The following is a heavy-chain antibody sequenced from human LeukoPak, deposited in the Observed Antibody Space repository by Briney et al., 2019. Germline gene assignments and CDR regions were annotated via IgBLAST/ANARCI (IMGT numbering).Heavy chain of an antibody. J-gene: IGHJ5*02. D-gene: IGHD6-13*01. CDR2: ISGSSSDT. V-gene: IGHV3-11*05. Sequence: GGSLRLSCAASGFTFSDYYMSWIRQAPGKGLEWVSHISGSSSDTKYADSVKGRFTISRDNAKNSLYLQMNSLRAKDTAVYYCARVAAAGQYNWFDPWGQGTLVTVSS. CDR1: GFTFSDYY. CDR3: ARVAAAGQYNWFDP.